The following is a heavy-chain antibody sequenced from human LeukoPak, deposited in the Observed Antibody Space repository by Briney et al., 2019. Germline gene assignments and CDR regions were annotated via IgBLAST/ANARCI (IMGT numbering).Heavy chain of an antibody. Sequence: SETLSLTCTVSGGSISSSSYYWGWIRQPPGKGLEWIGSIYYSGSTYYNPSLKSRVTISVDKSKNQFSLKLSAVPAADTAVYYCARDRLWFGELMWFDPWGQGTLVTVSS. D-gene: IGHD3-10*01. CDR3: ARDRLWFGELMWFDP. CDR1: GGSISSSSYY. CDR2: IYYSGST. V-gene: IGHV4-39*07. J-gene: IGHJ5*02.